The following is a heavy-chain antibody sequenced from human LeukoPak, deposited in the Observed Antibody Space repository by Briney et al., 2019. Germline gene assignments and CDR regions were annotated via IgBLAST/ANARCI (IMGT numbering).Heavy chain of an antibody. CDR1: GFTFSNYG. Sequence: PGRSLRLSCTASGFTFSNYGMHWVRQAPGKGLEWAAVISFDGSNNAYLDSVKGRFTISRDNSKNTLYLHMNSLKAEDTAVYYCAKSVGAQPGFDFWGQGTLVTVSS. V-gene: IGHV3-30*18. J-gene: IGHJ4*02. CDR3: AKSVGAQPGFDF. D-gene: IGHD6-6*01. CDR2: ISFDGSNN.